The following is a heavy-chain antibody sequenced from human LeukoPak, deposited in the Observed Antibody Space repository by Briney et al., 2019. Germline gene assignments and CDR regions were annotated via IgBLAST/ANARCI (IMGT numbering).Heavy chain of an antibody. Sequence: GGSLRLSCAASGFTFSNYWMSLVRQAPGKGLEWVANIKQDGSEKYYVDSVKGRFTISRDNAKNSLYLQMNSLRAEDTAVYYCASGQQLGYWGQGTLVTVSS. V-gene: IGHV3-7*01. J-gene: IGHJ4*02. CDR2: IKQDGSEK. CDR1: GFTFSNYW. D-gene: IGHD6-6*01. CDR3: ASGQQLGY.